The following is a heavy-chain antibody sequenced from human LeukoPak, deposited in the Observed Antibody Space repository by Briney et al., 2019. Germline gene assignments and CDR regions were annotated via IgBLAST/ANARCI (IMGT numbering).Heavy chain of an antibody. Sequence: PSETLSLTCTVSGGSISSSYWSWIRQPAGKGLEWIGRAYTSGSTDYNPSLRSRVTMSLDTSKNQLSLILNSVIAADPAVYYCARGIAGGFHFFDYWGQGTLVTVSS. CDR2: AYTSGST. CDR3: ARGIAGGFHFFDY. D-gene: IGHD3-16*01. J-gene: IGHJ4*02. CDR1: GGSISSSY. V-gene: IGHV4-4*07.